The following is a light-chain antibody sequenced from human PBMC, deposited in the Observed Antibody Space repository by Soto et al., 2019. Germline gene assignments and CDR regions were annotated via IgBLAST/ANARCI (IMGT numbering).Light chain of an antibody. Sequence: EIVMTQSPATLSASPGERATLSCRASESVSNNLAWYQQKPGQAPRLLIYGASTRATGIPARFSGSGSGTEFTLTISSLQSEDFAVYYWQQYDNLPRTFGQGTKVEIK. CDR2: GAS. CDR1: ESVSNN. CDR3: QQYDNLPRT. J-gene: IGKJ1*01. V-gene: IGKV3-15*01.